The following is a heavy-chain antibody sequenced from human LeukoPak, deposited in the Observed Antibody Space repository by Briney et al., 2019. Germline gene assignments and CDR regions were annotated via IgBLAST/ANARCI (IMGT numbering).Heavy chain of an antibody. CDR3: AKELGNWEGDAFDI. CDR1: GFTFGSYG. Sequence: GGSLRLSCAASGFTFGSYGMHWVRQAPGKGLEWVSVISYEGSKKYYADSVKGRFTISRDNSKKTLYLQMSSLRAEDTAVYYCAKELGNWEGDAFDIWGQGTMVTVSS. D-gene: IGHD7-27*01. J-gene: IGHJ3*02. V-gene: IGHV3-30*18. CDR2: ISYEGSKK.